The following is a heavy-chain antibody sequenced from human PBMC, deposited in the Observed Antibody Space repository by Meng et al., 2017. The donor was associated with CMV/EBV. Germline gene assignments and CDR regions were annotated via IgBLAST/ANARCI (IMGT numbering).Heavy chain of an antibody. Sequence: GSLRLSCAVYGGSFSGYYWSWIRQPPGKGLEWIGEINHSGSTNYNPSLKSRVTISVDTSKNQFSLKLSSVTAADTAVYYCARGPAHLGYYWGQGTLVTVSS. D-gene: IGHD2-2*01. CDR3: ARGPAHLGYY. CDR2: INHSGST. CDR1: GGSFSGYY. J-gene: IGHJ4*02. V-gene: IGHV4-34*01.